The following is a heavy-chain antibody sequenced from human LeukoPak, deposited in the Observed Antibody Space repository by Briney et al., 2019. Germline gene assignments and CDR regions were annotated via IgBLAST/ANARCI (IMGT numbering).Heavy chain of an antibody. CDR3: ARDSGFFAS. Sequence: SETLSLTCTVSSGFVSSYYWSWIRQPAGKGLEWIGRIYSSGSTTYNPSLESRVTMSVDTSKSQFSLKLNSVTAADTAVYYCARDSGFFASWGQGTLVTVSA. D-gene: IGHD3-10*01. CDR1: SGFVSSYY. J-gene: IGHJ4*02. V-gene: IGHV4-4*07. CDR2: IYSSGST.